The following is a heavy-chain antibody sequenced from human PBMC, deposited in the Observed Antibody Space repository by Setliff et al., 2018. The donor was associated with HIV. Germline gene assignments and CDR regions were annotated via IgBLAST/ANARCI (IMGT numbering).Heavy chain of an antibody. Sequence: SETLSLTCTVSGGSISSYYWSWIRQPPGKGLEWIGYIYYSGSTNYNPSLKSRVTISVDTSKNQFSLKLSSVTAADTAVYYCARLKSGSLGGYVDYWGQGTLVT. CDR1: GGSISSYY. D-gene: IGHD3-10*01. V-gene: IGHV4-59*01. J-gene: IGHJ4*02. CDR2: IYYSGST. CDR3: ARLKSGSLGGYVDY.